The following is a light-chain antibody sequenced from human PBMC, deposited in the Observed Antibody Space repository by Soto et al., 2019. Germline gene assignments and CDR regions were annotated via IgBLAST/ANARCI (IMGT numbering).Light chain of an antibody. V-gene: IGKV1-12*01. Sequence: DIQMTQSPSSVSASVGDRVTITCRASQGISNWLAWYQQKPGKAPNLLIFAASSLQSGVPSRFSGSGSGTDFTLNISDLQPEDFSTYYCQQDNSFPPTFGQGTKLQIK. CDR2: AAS. CDR3: QQDNSFPPT. CDR1: QGISNW. J-gene: IGKJ2*01.